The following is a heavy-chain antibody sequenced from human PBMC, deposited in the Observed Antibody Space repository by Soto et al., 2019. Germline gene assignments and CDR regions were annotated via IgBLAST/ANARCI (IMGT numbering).Heavy chain of an antibody. Sequence: GGSLRLSCAASGFTFSSYSMNWVRQAPGKGLEWVSSISSSSSYIYYATSVKGPFTISRDNAKNSLYVQMNSLRAEDTAVYYCARDIFSSSQGTYDFWSGYMEADVWGKGTTVTVSS. CDR1: GFTFSSYS. J-gene: IGHJ6*04. V-gene: IGHV3-21*01. D-gene: IGHD3-3*01. CDR2: ISSSSSYI. CDR3: ARDIFSSSQGTYDFWSGYMEADV.